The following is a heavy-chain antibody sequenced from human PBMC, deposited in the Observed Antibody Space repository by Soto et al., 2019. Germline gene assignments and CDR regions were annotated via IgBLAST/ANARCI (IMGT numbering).Heavy chain of an antibody. CDR2: IIPLSGTP. J-gene: IGHJ5*02. Sequence: QVQLVQSGAEVKKPGSSVKVSCKAPGGTFSNYALTWVRQAPGQGLEWMGGIIPLSGTPNYAQKFQGRVTITADKSTTTVYMELSGLRSEDTAVYYCTRGIQLWSWGQGTLVTVSS. CDR1: GGTFSNYA. V-gene: IGHV1-69*06. D-gene: IGHD5-18*01. CDR3: TRGIQLWS.